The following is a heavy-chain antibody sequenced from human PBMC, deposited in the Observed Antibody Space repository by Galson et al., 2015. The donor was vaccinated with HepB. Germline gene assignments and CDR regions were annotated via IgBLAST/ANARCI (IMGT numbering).Heavy chain of an antibody. V-gene: IGHV1-8*01. Sequence: SVKVSCKASGYTFTSYDINWVRQATGQGLEWMGWMNPNSGNTGYAQKFQGRVTMTRNTSISTAYMELSSLRSEDTTVYYCARSLQIAAAGHSTKYYYYYGMDVWGQGTTVTVSS. CDR2: MNPNSGNT. D-gene: IGHD6-13*01. CDR1: GYTFTSYD. CDR3: ARSLQIAAAGHSTKYYYYYGMDV. J-gene: IGHJ6*02.